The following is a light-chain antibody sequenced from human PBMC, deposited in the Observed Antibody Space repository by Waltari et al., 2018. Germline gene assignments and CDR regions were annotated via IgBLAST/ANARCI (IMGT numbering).Light chain of an antibody. CDR1: KNDLGTYNF. J-gene: IGLJ2*01. CDR3: CSYAGGSRVI. Sequence: QSALTQPASLSGSPGQSIPISCAGPKNDLGTYNFVSWFQQFPGQSPKLIVSEATKRPSGVSYRFSGSKSGNTASLTISGLQAEDEADYYCCSYAGGSRVIFGGGTKLTVL. V-gene: IGLV2-23*01. CDR2: EAT.